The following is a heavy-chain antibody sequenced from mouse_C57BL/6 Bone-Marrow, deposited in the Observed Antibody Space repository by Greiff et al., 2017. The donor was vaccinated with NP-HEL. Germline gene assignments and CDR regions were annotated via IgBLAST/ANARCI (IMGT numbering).Heavy chain of an antibody. J-gene: IGHJ2*01. CDR1: GYTFTSYW. D-gene: IGHD1-1*01. CDR3: ARSPITTVEDY. Sequence: VQLQQSGAELVKPGASVKMSCKASGYTFTSYWITWVKQRPGQGLEWIGDIYPGSGSTNYNEKFKSKATLTVDTSSSTAYMQLSSLTSEDSAVYYCARSPITTVEDYWGQGTTLTVSS. CDR2: IYPGSGST. V-gene: IGHV1-55*01.